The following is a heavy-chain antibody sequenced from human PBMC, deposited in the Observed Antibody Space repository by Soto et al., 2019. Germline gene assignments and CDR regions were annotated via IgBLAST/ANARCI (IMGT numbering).Heavy chain of an antibody. Sequence: GGSLRLSCTASGFTFGDYAMSWFRQAPGKGLEWVGFIRSKAYGGTTEYAASVKGRFTISRDDSKSIAYLQMNSLKTEDTAVYYCTGHQWPREFDYWGRGTLVTVSS. CDR1: GFTFGDYA. CDR3: TGHQWPREFDY. J-gene: IGHJ4*02. D-gene: IGHD6-19*01. V-gene: IGHV3-49*03. CDR2: IRSKAYGGTT.